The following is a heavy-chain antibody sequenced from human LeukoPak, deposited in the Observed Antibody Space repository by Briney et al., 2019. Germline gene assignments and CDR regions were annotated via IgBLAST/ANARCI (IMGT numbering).Heavy chain of an antibody. J-gene: IGHJ4*02. D-gene: IGHD3-3*01. Sequence: SDTLSLTCTVSGGSISSGSYYWSWIRQPAGKGLEWIGRIYTSGSTNYNPSLKSRVTISVDTSKNQFSLKLSSVTAADTAVYYCARGGFGAKGLFDYWGRGTLVTVSS. CDR1: GGSISSGSYY. CDR3: ARGGFGAKGLFDY. CDR2: IYTSGST. V-gene: IGHV4-61*02.